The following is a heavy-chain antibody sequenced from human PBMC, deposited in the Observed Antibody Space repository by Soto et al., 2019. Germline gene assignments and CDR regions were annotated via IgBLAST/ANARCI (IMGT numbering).Heavy chain of an antibody. D-gene: IGHD3-9*01. CDR3: ARVTGYYVPDY. J-gene: IGHJ4*02. CDR1: GHTFSSCA. V-gene: IGHV1-3*01. CDR2: INAGNGNT. Sequence: ASVKVSCKASGHTFSSCAMRWVRQAPGQRLEWMGWINAGNGNTKYSQKFQGRVSITRDTSASTVYMELSSLRSEDTAVYYCARVTGYYVPDYWGQGTLVTVSS.